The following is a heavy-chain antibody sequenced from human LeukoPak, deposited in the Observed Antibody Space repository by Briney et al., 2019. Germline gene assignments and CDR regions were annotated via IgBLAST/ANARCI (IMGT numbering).Heavy chain of an antibody. D-gene: IGHD4-23*01. J-gene: IGHJ4*02. V-gene: IGHV1-2*02. CDR2: INPNSGGT. CDR1: GGTFSSYA. Sequence: GASVKVFCKASGGTFSSYAISRVRQAPGQGLEWMGWINPNSGGTYYAQKFQGRVTMTSDTSISTAYMELSRLRSDNTAVYYCARDLYGGTSATFDYWGQGTLVTVSS. CDR3: ARDLYGGTSATFDY.